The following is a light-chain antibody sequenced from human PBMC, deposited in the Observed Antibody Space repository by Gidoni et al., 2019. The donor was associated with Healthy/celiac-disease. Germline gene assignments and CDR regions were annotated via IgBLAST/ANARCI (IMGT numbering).Light chain of an antibody. CDR3: QQRSNWPPRYT. CDR2: DAS. V-gene: IGKV3-11*01. Sequence: VFTQSPATLSSSPGERATLSSRACPSVSSYLAWYQQKPGQAPRLPIYDASNRATGIPARVSGSGSGTDFTLTISSREPEDFAVYYCQQRSNWPPRYTFXXXTKLEIK. J-gene: IGKJ2*01. CDR1: PSVSSY.